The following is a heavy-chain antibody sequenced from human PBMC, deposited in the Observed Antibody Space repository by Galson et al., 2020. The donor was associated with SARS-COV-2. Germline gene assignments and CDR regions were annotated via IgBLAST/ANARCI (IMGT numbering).Heavy chain of an antibody. V-gene: IGHV4-34*01. Sequence: SQASETLSLTCAVYGGSFSGYYWSWIRQPPGKGLEWIGEINHSGSTNYNPSLKSRVTISVDTSKNQFSLKLSSVTAADTAVYYCARGPGNVLLWSKGAFDIWGQGTMVTVSS. CDR3: ARGPGNVLLWSKGAFDI. J-gene: IGHJ3*02. CDR1: GGSFSGYY. D-gene: IGHD3-10*01. CDR2: INHSGST.